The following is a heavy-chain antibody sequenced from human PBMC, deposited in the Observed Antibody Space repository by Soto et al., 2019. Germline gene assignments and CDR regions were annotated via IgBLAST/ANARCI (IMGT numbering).Heavy chain of an antibody. CDR2: FSPYNGAT. J-gene: IGHJ4*02. CDR3: ARVSSRTTLDS. CDR1: GYTFSIYS. Sequence: QVQMVQSGAEVKKPGASVKVSCKSSGYTFSIYSINWVRQAPGHGLEWVGWFSPYNGATHYAQKLQGRVTMTTDTSTSAAYMELKSLRSDDTAVYYCARVSSRTTLDSWGPGTLVTVSS. V-gene: IGHV1-18*04. D-gene: IGHD2-2*01.